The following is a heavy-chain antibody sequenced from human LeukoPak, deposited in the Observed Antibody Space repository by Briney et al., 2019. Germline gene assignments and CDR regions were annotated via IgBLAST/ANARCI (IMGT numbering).Heavy chain of an antibody. J-gene: IGHJ4*02. Sequence: GGSLRLSCAASGFTFSSYGMHWVRQAPGKGLEWVGFIRYDGSNKYYSDSVKGRLTISRDNSKNTLYLQMNSLRAEDTAVYYCAKESYNWKPSYFDYWGQGTLVTVSS. D-gene: IGHD1-20*01. CDR3: AKESYNWKPSYFDY. CDR1: GFTFSSYG. V-gene: IGHV3-30*02. CDR2: IRYDGSNK.